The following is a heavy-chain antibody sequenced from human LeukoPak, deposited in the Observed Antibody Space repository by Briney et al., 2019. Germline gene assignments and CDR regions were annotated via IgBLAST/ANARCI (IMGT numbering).Heavy chain of an antibody. V-gene: IGHV1-69*05. CDR2: VIPIFGTA. CDR1: GDTFSSFA. Sequence: SVKVSCKASGDTFSSFAFSWVRQAPGQGLEWMGGVIPIFGTANYAQKFQGRVTITTDASTSTAYMELRSLRSDDTAVYYCAREHSSSWDQFDYWGQGTLVTVSS. J-gene: IGHJ4*02. D-gene: IGHD6-13*01. CDR3: AREHSSSWDQFDY.